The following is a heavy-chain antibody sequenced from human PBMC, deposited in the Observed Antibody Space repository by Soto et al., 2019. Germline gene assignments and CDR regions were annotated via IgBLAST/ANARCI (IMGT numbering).Heavy chain of an antibody. D-gene: IGHD3-10*01. V-gene: IGHV1-46*01. CDR2: INPSFGGT. J-gene: IGHJ6*02. Sequence: QVQLVQSGAEVKNPGASVRLSCKASGYSFTSYNIHWVRQAPGQGLEWMGIINPSFGGTTYAQNFQGRVTMTRVTSTATVYMELTSLRSGDTAMYYCARVWSKLWPPNYGMDVWGQGTTVTVSS. CDR3: ARVWSKLWPPNYGMDV. CDR1: GYSFTSYN.